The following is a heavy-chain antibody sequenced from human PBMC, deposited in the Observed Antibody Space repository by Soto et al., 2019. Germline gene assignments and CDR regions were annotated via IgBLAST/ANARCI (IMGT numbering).Heavy chain of an antibody. Sequence: QVQLVESGGGLVKPGGSLRLSCAASGFTFSDYYMSWIRQAPGKGLEWVPYISSSGSTIYYADSVKGRLTISRDNAKNSLYLQMNSLRAEDTAVYYCARDIVVVPAASFDYYYYGMDVWGQGTTVTVSS. D-gene: IGHD2-2*01. CDR2: ISSSGSTI. V-gene: IGHV3-11*01. CDR3: ARDIVVVPAASFDYYYYGMDV. CDR1: GFTFSDYY. J-gene: IGHJ6*02.